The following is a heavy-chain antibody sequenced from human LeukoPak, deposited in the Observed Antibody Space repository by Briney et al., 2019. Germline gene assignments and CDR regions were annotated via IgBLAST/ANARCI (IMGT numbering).Heavy chain of an antibody. D-gene: IGHD1-1*01. CDR1: GFSISSGYY. CDR2: IHPSGTM. Sequence: SETLSLTCVVSGFSISSGYYWGWIRQPPGKGLEGIWNIHPSGTMFHNSSLNSRVTMSIDTSKNQFSLKLSSVTAAETAVYYCAREAERRVVNWGQGTLVTVSS. V-gene: IGHV4-38-2*02. J-gene: IGHJ4*02. CDR3: AREAERRVVN.